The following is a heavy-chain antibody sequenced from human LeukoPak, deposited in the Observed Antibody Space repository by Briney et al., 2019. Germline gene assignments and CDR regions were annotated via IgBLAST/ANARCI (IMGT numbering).Heavy chain of an antibody. CDR2: IYHSGST. Sequence: SETLSLTCAVSGYSISSGYYWGWIRQPPGKGLEWIGSIYHSGSTYCNPSLKSRVTISVDTSKNQFSLKLSSVAAADTAVYYCARDRPGSGSIDYYFDYWGQGTLVTVSS. CDR3: ARDRPGSGSIDYYFDY. D-gene: IGHD3-10*01. CDR1: GYSISSGYY. V-gene: IGHV4-38-2*02. J-gene: IGHJ4*02.